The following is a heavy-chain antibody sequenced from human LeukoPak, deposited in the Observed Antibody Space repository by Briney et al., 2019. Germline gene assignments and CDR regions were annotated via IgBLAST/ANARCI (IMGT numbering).Heavy chain of an antibody. V-gene: IGHV4-34*01. Sequence: SETLSLTCAVSGETFSGHYWSWIRQPPGKGLEWIGSIYYSGSTYYNPSLKSRVTISVDTSKNQFSLKLSSVTAADTAVYYCARVWGVEWPYYFDYWGQGTLVTVSS. J-gene: IGHJ4*02. CDR2: IYYSGST. CDR3: ARVWGVEWPYYFDY. D-gene: IGHD3-10*01. CDR1: GETFSGHY.